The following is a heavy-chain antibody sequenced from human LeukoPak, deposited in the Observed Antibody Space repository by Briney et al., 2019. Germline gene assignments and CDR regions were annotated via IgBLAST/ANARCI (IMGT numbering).Heavy chain of an antibody. V-gene: IGHV3-23*01. CDR2: VSGSGGST. D-gene: IGHD6-13*01. Sequence: GGSLRLSCAASGFSFSNYGMTWVRQAPGKGLEWVSTVSGSGGSTYYADSVKGQFTISRDNSKNTLYLQMTSLKGEDAAVYYCAKDPPYSSSWYYFDYWGQGTLVTVSS. CDR3: AKDPPYSSSWYYFDY. J-gene: IGHJ4*02. CDR1: GFSFSNYG.